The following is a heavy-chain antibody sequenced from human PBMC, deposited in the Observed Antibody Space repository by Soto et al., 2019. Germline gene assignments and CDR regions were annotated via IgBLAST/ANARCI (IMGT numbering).Heavy chain of an antibody. Sequence: SETLSLTCTVSGGSISSSSYYWGWIRQPPGKGLEWIGRIYTSGSTNYNPSLKSRVTMSVDTSKNQFSLKLSSVTAADTAVYYCARRPPGDAFDIWGQGTMVTVS. J-gene: IGHJ3*02. CDR2: IYTSGST. V-gene: IGHV4-39*07. CDR3: ARRPPGDAFDI. CDR1: GGSISSSSYY.